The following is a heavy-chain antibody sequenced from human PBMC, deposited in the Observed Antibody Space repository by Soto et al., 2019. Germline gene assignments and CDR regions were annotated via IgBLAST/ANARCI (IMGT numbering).Heavy chain of an antibody. CDR3: ARVNLGELSLYDY. Sequence: GGSLRLSCAASGFTFSSYDMHWVRQATGKGLEWVSAIGTVGDTYYPGSVKGRFTISRENAKNSLYLQMNSLRAGDMAVYYCARVNLGELSLYDYWGQGTLVTVSS. CDR2: IGTVGDT. J-gene: IGHJ4*02. CDR1: GFTFSSYD. D-gene: IGHD3-16*02. V-gene: IGHV3-13*01.